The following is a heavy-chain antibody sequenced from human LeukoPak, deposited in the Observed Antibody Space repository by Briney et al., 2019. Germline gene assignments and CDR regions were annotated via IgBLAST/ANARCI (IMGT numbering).Heavy chain of an antibody. Sequence: GGSLRLSCAASGFTFSSYAMSWVRHAPGKGLEWVSATSGSGGSTYYADSVKGRFTISRDNSKNTLYLQMNSLRAEDTAVYYCAKIPDGDYDAFDIWGQGTMVAVSS. CDR1: GFTFSSYA. J-gene: IGHJ3*02. V-gene: IGHV3-23*01. CDR3: AKIPDGDYDAFDI. CDR2: TSGSGGST. D-gene: IGHD4-17*01.